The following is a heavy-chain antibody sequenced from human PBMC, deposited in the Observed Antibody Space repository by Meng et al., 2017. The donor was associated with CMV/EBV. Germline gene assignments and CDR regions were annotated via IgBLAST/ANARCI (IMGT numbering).Heavy chain of an antibody. CDR1: GYTFTSYS. V-gene: IGHV1-18*01. CDR3: ARDRAAAGSYYYYYGMDV. J-gene: IGHJ6*02. CDR2: ISAYNGNT. D-gene: IGHD6-13*01. Sequence: ASVKVSCKASGYTFTSYSISWVRQAPGQGLEWMGWISAYNGNTNYAQKLQGRVTMTTDTSTSTAYMELRSLRSDDTAVYYCARDRAAAGSYYYYYGMDVWGQGTTVTVSS.